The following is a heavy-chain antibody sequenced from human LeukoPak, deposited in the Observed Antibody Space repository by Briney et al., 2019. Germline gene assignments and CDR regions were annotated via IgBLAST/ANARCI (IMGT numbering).Heavy chain of an antibody. V-gene: IGHV3-30*03. D-gene: IGHD1-1*01. Sequence: PGTSLRLSCAASGFTFSTYGMHWVRQAPGKGLEWVAVISYDGSDKYFADSVKGRSSISRDSSKNTLYLQLSSLRAEDTAVYYCARETGKRGMDVWGQGTTVTVSS. J-gene: IGHJ6*02. CDR2: ISYDGSDK. CDR1: GFTFSTYG. CDR3: ARETGKRGMDV.